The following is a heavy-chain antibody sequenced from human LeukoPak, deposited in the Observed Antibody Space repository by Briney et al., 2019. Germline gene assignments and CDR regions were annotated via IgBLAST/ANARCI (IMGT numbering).Heavy chain of an antibody. Sequence: PSGTPSLTCAVSGGYISSNNWWGWVRQPPGKGLEWIGEIYHSGSPNYNPSLKSRVTISVDKSRNHFSLNLSSVTAADTAVYYCARVNINNWHSCDYWGQGTLVTVSS. CDR2: IYHSGSP. CDR1: GGYISSNNW. J-gene: IGHJ4*02. D-gene: IGHD1-1*01. CDR3: ARVNINNWHSCDY. V-gene: IGHV4-4*02.